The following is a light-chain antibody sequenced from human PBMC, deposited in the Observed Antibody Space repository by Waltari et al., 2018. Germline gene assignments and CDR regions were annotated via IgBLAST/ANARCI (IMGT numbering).Light chain of an antibody. CDR2: DAS. CDR3: QQRKSWPIT. J-gene: IGKJ5*01. Sequence: EIVLTQSPATLSLSPGERATLTCRASQSINNYLAWYQQKPGQAPRLLIYDASNRATGIPARFSGSGSGTDFTLAISSLEPEDFAVYYCQQRKSWPITFGQGTRLEIE. V-gene: IGKV3-11*01. CDR1: QSINNY.